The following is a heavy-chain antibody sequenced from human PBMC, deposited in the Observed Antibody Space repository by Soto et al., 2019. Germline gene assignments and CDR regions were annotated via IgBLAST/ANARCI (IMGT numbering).Heavy chain of an antibody. CDR2: ISAYNGNT. Sequence: ASVKVSCKASGYSFAYYGINWVRQAPGQGLEWMGWISAYNGNTNYAQKLQGRVTMTTDTSTSTAYMELRSLRSDDTAVYYCARDSVGEWSEAYYYYGMDVWGQGTTVTVSS. D-gene: IGHD3-16*01. CDR1: GYSFAYYG. J-gene: IGHJ6*02. CDR3: ARDSVGEWSEAYYYYGMDV. V-gene: IGHV1-18*01.